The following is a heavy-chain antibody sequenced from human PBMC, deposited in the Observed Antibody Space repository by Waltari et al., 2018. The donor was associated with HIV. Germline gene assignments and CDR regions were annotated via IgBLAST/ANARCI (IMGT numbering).Heavy chain of an antibody. V-gene: IGHV3-48*01. CDR3: AREGGRGYEDY. CDR2: ISSSGSNI. CDR1: GFTFSSYD. D-gene: IGHD5-12*01. Sequence: EVQLVESGGGLLQAGGSLRLSCAASGFTFSSYDMSWVRQAPGKGLEWVSYISSSGSNIQYADAVKGRFTISRDNAKNSLYLQMNSLRPEDTAVYYCAREGGRGYEDYWGQGVLVTV. J-gene: IGHJ4*02.